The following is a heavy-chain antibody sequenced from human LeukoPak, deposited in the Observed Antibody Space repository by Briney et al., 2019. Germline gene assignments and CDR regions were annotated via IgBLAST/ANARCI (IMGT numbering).Heavy chain of an antibody. CDR3: ARYRNCGSDCYDAFDI. J-gene: IGHJ3*02. Sequence: SETLSLTCTVSGYPISSGYYWGWIRQSPGKGLEWIGGIYHRGSTYYNPSLKSRVTISVDTSKNQFSLKLNSVTAADTAVYYCARYRNCGSDCYDAFDIWGQGTMVTVSS. CDR2: IYHRGST. D-gene: IGHD2-21*02. V-gene: IGHV4-38-2*02. CDR1: GYPISSGYY.